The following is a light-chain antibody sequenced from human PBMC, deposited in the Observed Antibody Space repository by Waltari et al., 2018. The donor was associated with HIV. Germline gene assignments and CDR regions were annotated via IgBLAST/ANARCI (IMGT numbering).Light chain of an antibody. CDR3: YSTDSSGNYVV. CDR2: EER. Sequence: SYELTQPPSVSVSPGQTARITCSGDALPKKYAYWYQQKSGQAPMLVIYEERKRPSGIPGRFYGSSSGTMATLNISGAQVEDEADYYCYSTDSSGNYVVFGGGTKLTVL. CDR1: ALPKKY. J-gene: IGLJ2*01. V-gene: IGLV3-10*01.